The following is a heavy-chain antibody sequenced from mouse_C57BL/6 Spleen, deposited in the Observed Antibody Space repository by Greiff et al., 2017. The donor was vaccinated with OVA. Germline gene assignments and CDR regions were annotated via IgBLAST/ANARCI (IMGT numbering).Heavy chain of an antibody. CDR1: GFTFSDYG. Sequence: EVQGVESGGGLVKPGGSLTLSCAASGFTFSDYGMHWVRQAPEKGLEWVAYISSGSSTIYSADTVKGRFPISRATAKNNLFLQKTSVKSEDTDMYYSAREEDYYYGSSYHQYCDVWGTGTTVTVSS. J-gene: IGHJ1*03. CDR3: AREEDYYYGSSYHQYCDV. CDR2: ISSGSSTI. V-gene: IGHV5-17*01. D-gene: IGHD1-1*01.